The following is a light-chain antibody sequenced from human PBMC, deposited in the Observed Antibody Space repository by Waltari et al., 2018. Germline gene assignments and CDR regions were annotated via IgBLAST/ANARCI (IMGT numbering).Light chain of an antibody. CDR2: TAS. CDR3: QQSYSSPRT. Sequence: DIQMTQSPSSLSASVGDRFTITCRASQSISSYLNWYHQKPGKAPKLLIHTASSLQSGVPSRFSGTGSGTDFTLTISSLQPEDFATYYCQQSYSSPRTFGQGTKVEIK. J-gene: IGKJ1*01. CDR1: QSISSY. V-gene: IGKV1-39*01.